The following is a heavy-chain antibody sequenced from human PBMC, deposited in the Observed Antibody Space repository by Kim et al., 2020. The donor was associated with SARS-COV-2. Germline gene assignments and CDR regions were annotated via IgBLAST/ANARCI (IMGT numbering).Heavy chain of an antibody. V-gene: IGHV1-2*02. J-gene: IGHJ5*02. CDR3: ARVRQDWFDP. CDR2: T. Sequence: TNYAQKFPGRGTMTRDPSISTAYMELSRLRSDDTAVYYCARVRQDWFDPWGQGTLVTVSS.